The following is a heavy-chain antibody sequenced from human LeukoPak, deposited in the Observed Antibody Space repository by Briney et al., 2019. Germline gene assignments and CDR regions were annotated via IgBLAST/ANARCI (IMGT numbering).Heavy chain of an antibody. CDR2: ISGSGGST. J-gene: IGHJ4*02. D-gene: IGHD3-10*01. V-gene: IGHV3-23*01. CDR3: AKDFGYYYGSGPY. Sequence: GRSLRLSCAASGFTFSSYAMSWVRQAPGKGLEWVSAISGSGGSTYYADSVKGRFTISRDNSKNTLYLQMNSLRAEDTAVYYCAKDFGYYYGSGPYWGQGTLITVSS. CDR1: GFTFSSYA.